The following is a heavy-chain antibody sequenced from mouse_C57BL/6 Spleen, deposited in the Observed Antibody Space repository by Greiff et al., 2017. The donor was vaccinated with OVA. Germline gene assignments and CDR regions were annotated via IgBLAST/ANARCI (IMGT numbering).Heavy chain of an antibody. Sequence: EVKLQESGPELVKPGASVKMSCKASGYTFTDYNMHWVKQSHGKSLEWIGYINPNNGGTSYNQKFKGKATLTVNKSSSTAYMELRSLTSEDSAVYYCATDYSNTWFAYWGQGTLVTVSA. J-gene: IGHJ3*01. D-gene: IGHD2-5*01. V-gene: IGHV1-22*01. CDR2: INPNNGGT. CDR3: ATDYSNTWFAY. CDR1: GYTFTDYN.